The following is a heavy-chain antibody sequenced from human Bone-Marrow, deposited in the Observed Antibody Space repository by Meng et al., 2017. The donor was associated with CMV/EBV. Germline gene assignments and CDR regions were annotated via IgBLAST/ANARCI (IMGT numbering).Heavy chain of an antibody. V-gene: IGHV4-61*01. CDR3: ARSVNYDFWSGSPVGSFDY. CDR2: IYYIGTT. J-gene: IGHJ4*02. CDR1: GGSVSSGSYY. Sequence: SETLSLTCNVSGGSVSSGSYYWSWIRQSPGKGLEWIGQIYYIGTTKYNPSLKSRVTISVDTSNNQFSLKLSSVTPADTAVYYCARSVNYDFWSGSPVGSFDYWGQGTRVTGSS. D-gene: IGHD3-3*01.